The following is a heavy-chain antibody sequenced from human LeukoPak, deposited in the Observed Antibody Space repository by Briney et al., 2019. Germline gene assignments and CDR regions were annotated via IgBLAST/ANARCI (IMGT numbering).Heavy chain of an antibody. D-gene: IGHD2/OR15-2a*01. CDR3: AREEYNGPDY. CDR2: IHFDGRSE. Sequence: PGGSLRLSCAASGFIFSSYGMNWVRQAPGKGLEWVAFIHFDGRSEFYVDSVKGRFTISRDNAKNSLYLQMNSLRAEDTAVYYCAREEYNGPDYWGQGTLVTVSS. CDR1: GFIFSSYG. V-gene: IGHV3-30*02. J-gene: IGHJ4*02.